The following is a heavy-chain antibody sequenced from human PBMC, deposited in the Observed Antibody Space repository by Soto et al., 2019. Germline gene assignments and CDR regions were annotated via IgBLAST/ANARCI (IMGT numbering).Heavy chain of an antibody. CDR1: GFTFSNAW. Sequence: EVQLVEPGGGLVKPGGSLRLSCAASGFTFSNAWMNWVRQAPGKGLEWVGRIKSKTDGGTTDYAAPVKGRFTISRDDSKNTLYLQMNSLKTEDTAVYYCTTGWFTMVRGPGRHYGMDVWGQGTTVTVSS. V-gene: IGHV3-15*07. D-gene: IGHD3-10*01. CDR2: IKSKTDGGTT. CDR3: TTGWFTMVRGPGRHYGMDV. J-gene: IGHJ6*02.